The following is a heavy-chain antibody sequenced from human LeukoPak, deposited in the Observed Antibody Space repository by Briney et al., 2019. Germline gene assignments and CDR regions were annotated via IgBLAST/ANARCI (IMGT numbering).Heavy chain of an antibody. V-gene: IGHV4-30-4*01. J-gene: IGHJ4*02. D-gene: IGHD3-3*01. Sequence: SQTLSLTCTVSGASISSGAYYWSWIRQPPGKGLEWIGYIYYTGSTYYNPSLKSRITISLDTSKNQFSLMLSSVTAADTAVYYCASVMNGVVKFDFRGQGTLVTVSS. CDR2: IYYTGST. CDR3: ASVMNGVVKFDF. CDR1: GASISSGAYY.